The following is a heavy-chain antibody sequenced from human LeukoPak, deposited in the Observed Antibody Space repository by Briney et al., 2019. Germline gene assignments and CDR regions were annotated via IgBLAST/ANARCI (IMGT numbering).Heavy chain of an antibody. D-gene: IGHD3-22*01. J-gene: IGHJ4*02. CDR1: GYTFTGYY. Sequence: GASVKVSCKASGYTFTGYYMHWVRQAPGQRLEWMGWINPNSGGTNYAQKFQGRVTMTRDTSISTAYMELSRLRSDDTAVYYCARENYDSSGSFDYWGQGTLVTVSS. CDR2: INPNSGGT. V-gene: IGHV1-2*02. CDR3: ARENYDSSGSFDY.